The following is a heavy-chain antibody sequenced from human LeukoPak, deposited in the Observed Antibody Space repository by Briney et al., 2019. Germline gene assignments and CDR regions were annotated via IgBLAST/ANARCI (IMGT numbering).Heavy chain of an antibody. V-gene: IGHV1-69*13. CDR1: GGTFSSYA. D-gene: IGHD5-24*01. J-gene: IGHJ4*02. CDR3: ARIPRRDGYNALGY. CDR2: IIPIFGTA. Sequence: SVKVSCKASGGTFSSYAISWVRQAPGQGLEWMGGIIPIFGTANYAQKFQGRVTITADESTSTACVEVSSLRSEDTAVYYCARIPRRDGYNALGYWGQGTLVTVSS.